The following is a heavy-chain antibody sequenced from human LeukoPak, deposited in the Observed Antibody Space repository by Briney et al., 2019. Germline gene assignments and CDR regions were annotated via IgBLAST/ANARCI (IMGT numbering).Heavy chain of an antibody. CDR1: GFSFSSYW. J-gene: IGHJ3*02. V-gene: IGHV3-7*01. CDR3: TRNYNNAFDI. Sequence: GGSLRLSCAASGFSFSSYWMSWVRQAPGKGLERVANIKPDGSDKRYVDSVKGRFTISRDNAKNSLYLQMNSLRGDDTAVYYCTRNYNNAFDIWGQGTMLTVSS. CDR2: IKPDGSDK. D-gene: IGHD3-22*01.